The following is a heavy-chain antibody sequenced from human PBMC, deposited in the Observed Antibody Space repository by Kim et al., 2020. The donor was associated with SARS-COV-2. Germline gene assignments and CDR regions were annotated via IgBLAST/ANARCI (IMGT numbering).Heavy chain of an antibody. CDR3: ARASNCSGGSCPSPYGMDV. D-gene: IGHD2-15*01. V-gene: IGHV4-34*01. J-gene: IGHJ6*02. Sequence: SRVTISVDTSKNQFSLKLSSVTAADTAVYYCARASNCSGGSCPSPYGMDVWGQGTTVTVSS.